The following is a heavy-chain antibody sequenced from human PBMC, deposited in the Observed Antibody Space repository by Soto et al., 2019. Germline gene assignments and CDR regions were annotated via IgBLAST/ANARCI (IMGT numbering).Heavy chain of an antibody. V-gene: IGHV4-59*01. CDR1: GGPISTFY. CDR3: ARLQLGYYDGTPYPYFFDY. CDR2: IQDSGST. D-gene: IGHD3-22*01. J-gene: IGHJ4*02. Sequence: SETLSLTCVVSGGPISTFYWSWIQQSPGKGLESIGYIQDSGSTKYNPSLESRVTITIDTARNQFSLKLSSVTAADTAVYYCARLQLGYYDGTPYPYFFDYWGQGTLVTVSS.